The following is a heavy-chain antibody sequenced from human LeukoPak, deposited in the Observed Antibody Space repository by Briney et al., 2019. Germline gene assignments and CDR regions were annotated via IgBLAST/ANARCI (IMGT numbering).Heavy chain of an antibody. CDR3: ARDSNYYGGSYFDY. Sequence: GGSLRLSCAASGFTFSSYAMSWVRQAPGKGLEWVSAISGSGGSTYYADSVKGRFTISRDNSKNTLYLQMNSLRAEDTAVYYCARDSNYYGGSYFDYWGQGTLVTVSS. V-gene: IGHV3-23*01. J-gene: IGHJ4*02. CDR2: ISGSGGST. CDR1: GFTFSSYA. D-gene: IGHD3-10*01.